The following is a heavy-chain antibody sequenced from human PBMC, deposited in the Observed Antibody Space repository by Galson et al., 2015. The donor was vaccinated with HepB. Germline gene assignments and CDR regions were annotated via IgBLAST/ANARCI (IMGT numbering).Heavy chain of an antibody. J-gene: IGHJ3*02. CDR1: GFTVSSNY. CDR2: IYSGGST. D-gene: IGHD6-19*01. V-gene: IGHV3-53*01. Sequence: SLRLSCAASGFTVSSNYMSWVRQAPGKGLEWVSVIYSGGSTYYADSVKGRFTISRDNSKNTLYLQMNSLRAEDTAVYYCARGYSSGWYAHDAFDIWGQGTMVTVSS. CDR3: ARGYSSGWYAHDAFDI.